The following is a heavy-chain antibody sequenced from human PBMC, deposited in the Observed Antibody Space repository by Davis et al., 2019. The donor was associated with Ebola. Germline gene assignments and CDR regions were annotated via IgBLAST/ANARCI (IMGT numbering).Heavy chain of an antibody. CDR1: GGSFSGYY. V-gene: IGHV4-34*01. J-gene: IGHJ6*02. CDR3: ARGGYCSSTSCYGYYYYGMYV. D-gene: IGHD2-2*01. Sequence: MPSETLSLTCAVYGGSFSGYYWSWIRQPPGKGLEWIGEINHSGSTNYNPSLKSRVTISVDTSKNQFSLKLSSVTAADTAVYYCARGGYCSSTSCYGYYYYGMYVWGQGTTVTVSS. CDR2: INHSGST.